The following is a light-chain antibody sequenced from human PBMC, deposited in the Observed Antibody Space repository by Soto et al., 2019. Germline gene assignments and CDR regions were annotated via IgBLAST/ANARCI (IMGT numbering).Light chain of an antibody. CDR3: QQSGSSPVS. CDR2: GAS. J-gene: IGKJ2*03. Sequence: EIVLTQSPGTLSLSPGERATLSCRASQSVSSSNLAWYQHKPGQAPRLVMYGASSRATGIPDRFSGSGSGTDFTLTISRLEPEDFAIYYCQQSGSSPVSFGQGTKLEIK. V-gene: IGKV3-20*01. CDR1: QSVSSSN.